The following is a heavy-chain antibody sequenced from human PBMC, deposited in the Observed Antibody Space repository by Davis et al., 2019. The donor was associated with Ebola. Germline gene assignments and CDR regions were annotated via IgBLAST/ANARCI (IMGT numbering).Heavy chain of an antibody. J-gene: IGHJ4*02. CDR3: ARGRGHYEYSGGDY. D-gene: IGHD2-21*01. Sequence: ASVKVSCKASGYTFNSHYIHWVRQAPGQGLEWMGIINPSGGSTTYAQKFQGRVTMTRDTSTRTVYMELSSLRSEDTAVYYCARGRGHYEYSGGDYWGQGTLVIVSS. CDR2: INPSGGST. V-gene: IGHV1-46*02. CDR1: GYTFNSHY.